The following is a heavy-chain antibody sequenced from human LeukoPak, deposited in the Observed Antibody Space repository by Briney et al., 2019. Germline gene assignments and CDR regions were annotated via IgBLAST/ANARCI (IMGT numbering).Heavy chain of an antibody. CDR1: GFTVSSNC. V-gene: IGHV3-53*01. CDR3: TRDRGRYSDSGTYFAY. J-gene: IGHJ4*02. D-gene: IGHD3-10*01. CDR2: IYSGGST. Sequence: GGSLRLSCAASGFTVSSNCMSWVRQAPGKGLEWVAGIYSGGSTYYSDSVKGRFTITRDNSKNTLYLQMNSLRAEDAAMYYCTRDRGRYSDSGTYFAYWGEGTLVTVSS.